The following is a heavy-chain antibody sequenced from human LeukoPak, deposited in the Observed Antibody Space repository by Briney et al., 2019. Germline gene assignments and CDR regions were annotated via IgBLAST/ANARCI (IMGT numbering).Heavy chain of an antibody. CDR2: FDPDDGEP. CDR1: GYSLTDLS. D-gene: IGHD4-17*01. J-gene: IGHJ4*02. V-gene: IGHV1-24*01. Sequence: ASVKVSCKVSGYSLTDLSLHWVRQAPGKGLEWMGGFDPDDGEPIYARKFQGRLSMTEDTSKDTGYMELRTLRSEDTALYYCAKSHGDYGLLDYWGQGTLVTVSS. CDR3: AKSHGDYGLLDY.